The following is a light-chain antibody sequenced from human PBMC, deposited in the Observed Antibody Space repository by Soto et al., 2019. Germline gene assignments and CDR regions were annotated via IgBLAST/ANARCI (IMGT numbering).Light chain of an antibody. CDR3: QQLNSYPIAT. V-gene: IGKV1-9*01. CDR1: QTISNF. J-gene: IGKJ4*01. Sequence: DIQMTPSASTLSGSVGDRVTITCRSSQTISNFLAWYQLKPGKAPKLLIYAASTLQSGVPSRFSGSGSGREFTLTISSLQPEDFATYHCQQLNSYPIATFGGGTKVDIK. CDR2: AAS.